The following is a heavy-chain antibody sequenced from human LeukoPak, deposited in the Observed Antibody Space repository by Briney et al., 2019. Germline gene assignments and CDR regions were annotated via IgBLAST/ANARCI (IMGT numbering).Heavy chain of an antibody. J-gene: IGHJ6*02. CDR3: ARGYGAGNYRRPFYGMDV. V-gene: IGHV3-20*04. D-gene: IGHD3-10*01. CDR2: LNWNGDIT. Sequence: PGGSLRLSCAASGFTFSSYWMHWVRQAPGKGLEWVSGLNWNGDITRYADSVKGRFTISRDNAKNSVYLQMDSLSAEDTAFYYCARGYGAGNYRRPFYGMDVWGQGTTVTVSS. CDR1: GFTFSSYW.